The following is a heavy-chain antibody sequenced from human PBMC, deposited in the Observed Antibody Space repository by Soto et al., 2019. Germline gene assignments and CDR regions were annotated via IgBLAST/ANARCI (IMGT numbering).Heavy chain of an antibody. CDR2: ISGSGGST. CDR3: AKSVGGRSSSPGLVDY. Sequence: GGSLRLSCAASGFTFSSYAMSWVRQAPGKGLEWVSAISGSGGSTYYADSVKGRFTISRDNSKNTLYLQMNSLRAEDTAVYYCAKSVGGRSSSPGLVDYWGQGTLVTVSS. D-gene: IGHD6-6*01. J-gene: IGHJ4*02. V-gene: IGHV3-23*01. CDR1: GFTFSSYA.